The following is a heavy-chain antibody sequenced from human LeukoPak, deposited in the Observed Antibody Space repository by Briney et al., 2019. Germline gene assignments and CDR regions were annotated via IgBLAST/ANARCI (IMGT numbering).Heavy chain of an antibody. CDR2: INAGNGNT. Sequence: ASVKVSCKASGYTFTSYAMHWVRQAPGQRLEWMGWINAGNGNTKYSQKFQGRVTITRDTSASTAYMELSSLRSEDTAVYYCARDRATLDYGDGSWYFDLWGRGTLVTVSS. CDR1: GYTFTSYA. D-gene: IGHD4-17*01. V-gene: IGHV1-3*01. J-gene: IGHJ2*01. CDR3: ARDRATLDYGDGSWYFDL.